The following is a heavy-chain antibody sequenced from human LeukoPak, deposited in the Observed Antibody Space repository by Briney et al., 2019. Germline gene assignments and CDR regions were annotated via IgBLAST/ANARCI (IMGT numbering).Heavy chain of an antibody. CDR1: GYTFTGYY. V-gene: IGHV1-18*04. CDR3: ARAHLRYSDWLPLYYFDY. D-gene: IGHD3-9*01. Sequence: KPGASVKVSCKASGYTFTGYYIHWVRQAPGQGLEWMGWISGYNGNTKYAQKVQDRVTMATDTSTSTAYMELRSLRTDDTAVYYCARAHLRYSDWLPLYYFDYWGQGTLVTVSS. CDR2: ISGYNGNT. J-gene: IGHJ4*02.